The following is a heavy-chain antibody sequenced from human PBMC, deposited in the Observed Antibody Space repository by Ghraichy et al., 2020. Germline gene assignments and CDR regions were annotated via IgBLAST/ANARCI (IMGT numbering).Heavy chain of an antibody. CDR1: GFTFSSYG. CDR3: AKKAYSSDWYEGDFDY. D-gene: IGHD6-19*01. Sequence: GESLNISCAASGFTFSSYGMHWVRQAPGKGLEWVAFIRYDGSNKYYADFVKGRFTISRDNSKNTLYLHINSLRAEDTAVYYCAKKAYSSDWYEGDFDYWGQGTLVTVSS. J-gene: IGHJ4*02. V-gene: IGHV3-30*02. CDR2: IRYDGSNK.